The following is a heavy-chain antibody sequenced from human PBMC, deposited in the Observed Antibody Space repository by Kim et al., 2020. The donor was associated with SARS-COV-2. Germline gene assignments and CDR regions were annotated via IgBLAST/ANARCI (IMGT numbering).Heavy chain of an antibody. Sequence: SVKGRFTISRDNSKNTLYLQMNSLRAEDTAVYYCARDMEGAYSSGWFWYWGQGTLVTVSS. D-gene: IGHD6-19*01. V-gene: IGHV3-30*01. CDR3: ARDMEGAYSSGWFWY. J-gene: IGHJ4*02.